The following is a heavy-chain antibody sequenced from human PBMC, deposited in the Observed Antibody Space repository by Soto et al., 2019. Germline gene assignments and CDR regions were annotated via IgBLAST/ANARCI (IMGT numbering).Heavy chain of an antibody. Sequence: EVQLLESGGGLVQPGGSLRLSCAASGFTFSSYAMSWVRQAPGKGLEWVSAISGSGGSTYYADSVKGRFTISRDNSENMLYLQMNRLRAEDTAVYYCARRSSGWYFDYWGQGNLVTVSS. D-gene: IGHD6-19*01. J-gene: IGHJ4*02. CDR3: ARRSSGWYFDY. V-gene: IGHV3-23*01. CDR2: ISGSGGST. CDR1: GFTFSSYA.